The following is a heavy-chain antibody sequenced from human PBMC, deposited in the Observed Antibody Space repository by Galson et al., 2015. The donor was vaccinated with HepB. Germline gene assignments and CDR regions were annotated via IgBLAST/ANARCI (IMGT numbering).Heavy chain of an antibody. CDR3: AREVTIFGVVNAGAFDI. J-gene: IGHJ3*02. Sequence: VKLSCNASGGTFSINAISWVRQAPGQGLEWMGGIIPIFGTANYAQKFQGRVTITADESTSTAYMELSSLRSEDTAVYYCAREVTIFGVVNAGAFDIWGQGTMVTVSS. CDR2: IIPIFGTA. D-gene: IGHD3-3*01. CDR1: GGTFSINA. V-gene: IGHV1-69*01.